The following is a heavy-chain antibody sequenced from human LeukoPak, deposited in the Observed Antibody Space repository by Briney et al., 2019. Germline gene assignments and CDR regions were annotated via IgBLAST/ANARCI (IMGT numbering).Heavy chain of an antibody. CDR1: GFTVSSNY. CDR3: ARDRAGYSLTNWFDP. Sequence: GGSLRLSCAASGFTVSSNYMSWVRQAPGKGLEWVSVIYSGGSTYYADSVKGRFTISRDNSKNTLHLQMNSLRAEDTAVYYCARDRAGYSLTNWFDPWGQGTLVTVSS. CDR2: IYSGGST. V-gene: IGHV3-53*01. D-gene: IGHD1-26*01. J-gene: IGHJ5*02.